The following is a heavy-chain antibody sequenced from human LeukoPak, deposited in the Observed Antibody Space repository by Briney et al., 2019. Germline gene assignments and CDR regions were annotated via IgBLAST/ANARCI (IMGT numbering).Heavy chain of an antibody. CDR1: GFTFDDYA. V-gene: IGHV3-9*01. D-gene: IGHD4-17*01. Sequence: PGGSLRLSCAASGFTFDDYAMHWVRQAPGKGLEWVSGISWNSGSIGYADSVKGRFTISRDNSKNTLYLQMNSLRAEDTAVYYCAREHSVTTKDLVYWGQGTLVTVSS. CDR3: AREHSVTTKDLVY. J-gene: IGHJ4*02. CDR2: ISWNSGSI.